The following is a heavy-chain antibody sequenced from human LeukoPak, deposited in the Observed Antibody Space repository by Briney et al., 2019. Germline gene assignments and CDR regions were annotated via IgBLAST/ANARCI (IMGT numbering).Heavy chain of an antibody. Sequence: SVKVSCKASRGTFIKYAISWERQAPGQGLEWMGRIIPILNITHYAQKFQGRVTIAADKSTSTAYMELSSLRSEDTAMYYCARDDDRAREIDYWGQGTLVTVSS. CDR2: IIPILNIT. D-gene: IGHD3-22*01. CDR1: RGTFIKYA. V-gene: IGHV1-69*04. CDR3: ARDDDRAREIDY. J-gene: IGHJ4*02.